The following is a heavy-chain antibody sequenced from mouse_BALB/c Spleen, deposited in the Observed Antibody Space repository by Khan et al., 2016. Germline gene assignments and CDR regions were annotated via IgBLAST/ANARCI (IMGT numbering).Heavy chain of an antibody. D-gene: IGHD3-1*01. V-gene: IGHV6-6*02. CDR2: IRLKSNNYAK. CDR3: TRAIGGRY. Sequence: EVKLEVSGGGLVQPGGSMKLSCVASGFIFSNYWMNWVRQSPEKGLEWVAEIRLKSNNYAKNYAESVKGRFTISRDDSKSSVYLQMNNLRAEDTGIYYCTRAIGGRYWGQGTTLTVSS. CDR1: GFIFSNYW. J-gene: IGHJ2*01.